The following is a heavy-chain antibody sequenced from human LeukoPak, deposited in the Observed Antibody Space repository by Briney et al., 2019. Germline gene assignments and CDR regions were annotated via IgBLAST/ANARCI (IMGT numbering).Heavy chain of an antibody. J-gene: IGHJ6*02. CDR3: AKAISSGWYYYYGMDV. D-gene: IGHD6-19*01. V-gene: IGHV3-23*01. CDR1: GFTFSSYA. CDR2: ISGSGGST. Sequence: PGGSLRLSCAASGFTFSSYAMSWVRQAPGKGLEWVSAISGSGGSTYYADSVKGRFTISRDNSKNTLYLQMNSLRAEDTAVYYCAKAISSGWYYYYGMDVWDQGTTVTVSS.